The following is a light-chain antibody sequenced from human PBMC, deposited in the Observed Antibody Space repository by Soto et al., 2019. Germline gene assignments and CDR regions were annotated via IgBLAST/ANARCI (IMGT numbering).Light chain of an antibody. Sequence: DIHLTQSPSFLSASVGDRVTITCRPSQAVPNNMAWYQQKPGKPPKLLIYEESTLHSGVPSRFSGRKSGTQLPLPTDSLRPEDFATNYGHKVKPNLRPFGGGTKGE. V-gene: IGKV1-9*01. CDR1: QAVPNN. J-gene: IGKJ4*01. CDR2: EES. CDR3: HKVKPNLRP.